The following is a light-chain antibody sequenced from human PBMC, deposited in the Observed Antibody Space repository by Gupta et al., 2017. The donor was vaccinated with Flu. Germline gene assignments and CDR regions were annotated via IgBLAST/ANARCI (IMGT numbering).Light chain of an antibody. V-gene: IGLV1-40*01. CDR1: SSNIGAGYE. CDR3: QSKESSRSGWV. Sequence: QSVLTPPPSVSGVPGQRVTISSTGSSSNIGAGYEVHWYQQRPGTAPNLLIYGNSSRPSGVPARFSASNSATSAALANTGLQAEDGADYYCQSKESSRSGWVFGGGTKLTVL. J-gene: IGLJ3*02. CDR2: GNS.